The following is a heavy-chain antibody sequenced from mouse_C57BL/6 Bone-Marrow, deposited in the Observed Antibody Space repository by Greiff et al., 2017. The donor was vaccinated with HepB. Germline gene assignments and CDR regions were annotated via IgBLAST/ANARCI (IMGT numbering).Heavy chain of an antibody. D-gene: IGHD2-1*01. Sequence: EVQGVESGGGLVKPGGSLKLSCAASGFTFSSYAMSWVRQTPEKRLEWVATISDGGGYTYYPDNVKGRFTISRDNAKNNLYLQMSHLKSEDTAMYYCARRIYYGNYYYFDYWGQGTTLTVSS. CDR2: ISDGGGYT. V-gene: IGHV5-4*01. J-gene: IGHJ2*01. CDR1: GFTFSSYA. CDR3: ARRIYYGNYYYFDY.